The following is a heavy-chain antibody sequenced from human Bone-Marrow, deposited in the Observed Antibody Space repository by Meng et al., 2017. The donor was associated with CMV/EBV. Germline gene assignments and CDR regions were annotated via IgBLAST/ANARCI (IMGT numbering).Heavy chain of an antibody. D-gene: IGHD3-3*01. Sequence: ASVKVSCKASGYTFTSYGISWVRQAPGQGLEWMGWISAYNGNTNYAQKLQGRVTMTTDTSTSTAYMELRSLRSDDTAVYYCASPFWSGYYYGMDVWGQGATVTGSS. V-gene: IGHV1-18*01. CDR3: ASPFWSGYYYGMDV. CDR1: GYTFTSYG. CDR2: ISAYNGNT. J-gene: IGHJ6*01.